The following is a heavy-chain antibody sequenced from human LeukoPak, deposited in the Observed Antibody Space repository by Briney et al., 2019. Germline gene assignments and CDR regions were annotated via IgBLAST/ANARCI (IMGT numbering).Heavy chain of an antibody. D-gene: IGHD3-3*01. V-gene: IGHV1-18*01. Sequence: ASVKVSCKASGYTFTSYGISWVRQAPGQGLERMGWISAYNGNTNYAQKLQGRVTMTTDTSTSTAYMELRSLRSDDTAVYYCASGEGVLRFLEWLPDAEYLQHWGQGTLVTVSS. J-gene: IGHJ1*01. CDR2: ISAYNGNT. CDR1: GYTFTSYG. CDR3: ASGEGVLRFLEWLPDAEYLQH.